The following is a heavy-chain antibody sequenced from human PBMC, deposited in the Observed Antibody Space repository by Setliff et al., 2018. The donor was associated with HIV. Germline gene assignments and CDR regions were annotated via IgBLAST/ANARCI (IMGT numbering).Heavy chain of an antibody. CDR3: ARHSGVASPNWFDP. CDR1: GGSISGHY. Sequence: SETLSLTCTVSGGSISGHYWSWIRQPPGRGLEWIGYIYSSGSTNFNPPLQSRVTIAVDTSKNQFSLKLSSVTAADTAVYYCARHSGVASPNWFDPWGQGTLVTVSS. J-gene: IGHJ5*02. CDR2: IYSSGST. D-gene: IGHD3-10*01. V-gene: IGHV4-4*09.